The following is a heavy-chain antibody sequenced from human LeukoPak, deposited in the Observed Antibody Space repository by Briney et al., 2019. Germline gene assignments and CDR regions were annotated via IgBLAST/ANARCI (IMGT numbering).Heavy chain of an antibody. V-gene: IGHV1-69*04. D-gene: IGHD2-21*02. J-gene: IGHJ4*02. Sequence: GASVKVSCKASGGAFSSYAISWVRQAPGQGLEWMGRIIPIFGIANYAQKFQGRVTITADKPTSTAYMELSSLRSEDTAVYYCAGGMVVTATPFDSWGQGTLVTVSS. CDR3: AGGMVVTATPFDS. CDR1: GGAFSSYA. CDR2: IIPIFGIA.